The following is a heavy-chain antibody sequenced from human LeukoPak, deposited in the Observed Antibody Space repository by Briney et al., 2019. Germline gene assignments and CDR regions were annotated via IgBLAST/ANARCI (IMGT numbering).Heavy chain of an antibody. CDR1: GFTSSSYS. V-gene: IGHV3-21*01. D-gene: IGHD3-22*01. Sequence: GGSLRLSCAASGFTSSSYSMNWVRQAPGKGLEWVSSISSSSSYIYYADSVKGRFTISRDNAKNSLYLQMNSLRAEDTAVYYCATLLTNYGSSGYYYWGQGTLVTVSS. J-gene: IGHJ4*02. CDR2: ISSSSSYI. CDR3: ATLLTNYGSSGYYY.